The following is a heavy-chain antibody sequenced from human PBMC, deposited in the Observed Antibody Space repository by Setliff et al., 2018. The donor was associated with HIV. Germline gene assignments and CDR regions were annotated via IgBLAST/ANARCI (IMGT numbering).Heavy chain of an antibody. CDR1: GGSIGSTY. CDR2: IYYTGTT. CDR3: ARGQPQGGGTYWSAFDI. J-gene: IGHJ3*02. D-gene: IGHD1-26*01. Sequence: PSETLSLTCTVSGGSIGSTYWSWIRQPPGKGLEWIGYIYYTGTTNYNPSFKCRVTISLDTSKTQFSLKLSSVTAADTAVYYCARGQPQGGGTYWSAFDIWGQGTMVTVSS. V-gene: IGHV4-59*01.